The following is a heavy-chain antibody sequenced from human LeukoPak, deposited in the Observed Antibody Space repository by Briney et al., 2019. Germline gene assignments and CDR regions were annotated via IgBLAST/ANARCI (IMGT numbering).Heavy chain of an antibody. CDR1: GFTFSIYW. J-gene: IGHJ4*02. Sequence: GGSLRLSCAASGFTFSIYWMSWVRQAPGKGLEWVANIKHDGSEKYSVDSVKGRFTISRDNAKNSLYLQMNSLRAEDTAVYYCAREGGYTRSDYWGQGTLVTVSS. V-gene: IGHV3-7*01. D-gene: IGHD3-16*02. CDR3: AREGGYTRSDY. CDR2: IKHDGSEK.